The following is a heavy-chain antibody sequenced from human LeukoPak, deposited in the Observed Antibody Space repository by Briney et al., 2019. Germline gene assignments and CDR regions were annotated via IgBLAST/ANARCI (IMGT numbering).Heavy chain of an antibody. D-gene: IGHD6-19*01. V-gene: IGHV3-48*04. CDR2: ISSSSSTI. J-gene: IGHJ6*02. CDR3: ARDAAVAGTPHWYYYGMDV. Sequence: GGSLRLSCAASGFTFSSYSMNWVRQAPGKGLEWVSYISSSSSTIYYADSVKGRFTISRDNAKNSLYLQMNSLRAEDTAVYYCARDAAVAGTPHWYYYGMDVWGQGTTVTVSS. CDR1: GFTFSSYS.